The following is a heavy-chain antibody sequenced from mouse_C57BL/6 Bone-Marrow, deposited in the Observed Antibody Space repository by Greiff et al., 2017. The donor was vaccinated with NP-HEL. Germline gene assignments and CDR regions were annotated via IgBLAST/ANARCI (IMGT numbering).Heavy chain of an antibody. Sequence: DVKLVESGGDLVKPGGSLKLSCAASGFTFSSYGMSWVRQTPDKRLEWVATISSGGSYTYYPDSVKGRFTISRDNAKNTLYLQMSSLKSEDTAMYYCARHLLGFAYWGQGTLVTVSA. CDR2: ISSGGSYT. J-gene: IGHJ3*01. V-gene: IGHV5-6*02. CDR1: GFTFSSYG. CDR3: ARHLLGFAY. D-gene: IGHD1-1*01.